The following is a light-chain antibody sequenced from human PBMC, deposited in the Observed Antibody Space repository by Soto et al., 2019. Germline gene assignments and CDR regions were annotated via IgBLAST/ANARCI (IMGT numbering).Light chain of an antibody. Sequence: DIQMTQSPSTLSASVGDRVTITCRASQSISTWLAWYQQKPGEAPKLLIYKASSLESGVPSRFSGSGSGTEFTLTISSLQPDDFATYYCQRYNSYPYTFGQGTKLEIK. V-gene: IGKV1-5*03. CDR3: QRYNSYPYT. CDR1: QSISTW. J-gene: IGKJ2*01. CDR2: KAS.